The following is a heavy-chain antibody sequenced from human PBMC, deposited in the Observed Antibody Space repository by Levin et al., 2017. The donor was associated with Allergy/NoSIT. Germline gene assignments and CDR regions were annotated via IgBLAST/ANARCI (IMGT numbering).Heavy chain of an antibody. Sequence: GESLKISCAASGFTFSSYGMHWVRQAPGKGLEWVAVISYDGSNKYYADSVKGRFTISRDNSKNTLYLQMNSLRAEDTAVYYCAKDPVHCSGGSCGRRYDDYMDVWGKGTTVTVSS. V-gene: IGHV3-30*18. J-gene: IGHJ6*03. CDR1: GFTFSSYG. CDR2: ISYDGSNK. D-gene: IGHD2-15*01. CDR3: AKDPVHCSGGSCGRRYDDYMDV.